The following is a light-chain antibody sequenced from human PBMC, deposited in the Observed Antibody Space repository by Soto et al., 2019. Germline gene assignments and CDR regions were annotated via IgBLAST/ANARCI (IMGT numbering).Light chain of an antibody. Sequence: QPVLTQPPSVSGAPGQRVTISCTGSSSNFGANYDVHWYQHLPGTAPKLLIYGNSNRPSGVPDRFSGSRSGTSASLAITGLQAEDEADYYCQSYDTSLSGVVFGGGTQLTVL. J-gene: IGLJ3*02. CDR2: GNS. CDR3: QSYDTSLSGVV. CDR1: SSNFGANYD. V-gene: IGLV1-40*01.